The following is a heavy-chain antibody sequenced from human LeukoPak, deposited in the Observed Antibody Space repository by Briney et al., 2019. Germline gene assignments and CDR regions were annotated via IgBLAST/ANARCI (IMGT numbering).Heavy chain of an antibody. CDR1: GFTFSSYW. D-gene: IGHD1-1*01. J-gene: IGHJ3*02. CDR2: LNSDGSST. CDR3: ARAGQHAALDI. V-gene: IGHV3-74*01. Sequence: GESLRLSCAASGFTFSSYWMHWVRQAPGKGLVWVSRLNSDGSSTIYADSVKGRFTISRDNAKNTLYLQMNSLRAEDTAIYYCARAGQHAALDIWGQGTMVTVSS.